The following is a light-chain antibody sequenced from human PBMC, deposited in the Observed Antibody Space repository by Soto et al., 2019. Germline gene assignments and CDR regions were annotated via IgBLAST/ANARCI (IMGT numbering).Light chain of an antibody. J-gene: IGKJ5*01. V-gene: IGKV1-9*01. Sequence: DIQVTQSPVALSSSLGDRVTITCRASQGITSYLAWYQQKPGQAPKLLIYAASTLQSGVPSRFSGSGSGTDFTLTIISLQAEDGITYYCPQPNSHLITSGQGSRLAIK. CDR2: AAS. CDR3: PQPNSHLIT. CDR1: QGITSY.